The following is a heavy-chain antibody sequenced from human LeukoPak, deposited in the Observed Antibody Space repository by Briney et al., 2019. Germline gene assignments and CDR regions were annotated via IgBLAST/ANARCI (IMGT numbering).Heavy chain of an antibody. Sequence: SETLSLTCPVSGVSISSSSYYWGWIRQPPGKGLAWIGSIYDSGNTYYNPSLKSRVIISVDTSKNQFSLKLSSVTAADTAVYYCARKTHIVVVTDHLYYFDYWGQGTLVTVSS. CDR1: GVSISSSSYY. CDR2: IYDSGNT. J-gene: IGHJ4*02. D-gene: IGHD2-21*02. CDR3: ARKTHIVVVTDHLYYFDY. V-gene: IGHV4-39*01.